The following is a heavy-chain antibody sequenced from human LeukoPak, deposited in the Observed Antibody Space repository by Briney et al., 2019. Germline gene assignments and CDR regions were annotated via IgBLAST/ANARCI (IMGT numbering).Heavy chain of an antibody. CDR2: ISYDGSNK. J-gene: IGHJ4*02. CDR3: AKDARIEYYFDY. CDR1: GFTFSSYA. D-gene: IGHD3-16*02. V-gene: IGHV3-30*04. Sequence: PGGSLRLSCAASGFTFSSYAMHWVRQAAGKGLEWVAVISYDGSNKYYADSVKGRFTISRDNSKNTLYLQMNSLRAEDTAVYYCAKDARIEYYFDYWGQGTLVTVSS.